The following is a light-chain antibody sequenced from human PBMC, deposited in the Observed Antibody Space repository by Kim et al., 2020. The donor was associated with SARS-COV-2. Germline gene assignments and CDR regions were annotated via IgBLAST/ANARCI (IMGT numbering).Light chain of an antibody. CDR3: SSHTTSSTYV. CDR2: VVS. V-gene: IGLV2-14*04. CDR1: RSDVGYYIS. J-gene: IGLJ1*01. Sequence: GQSVTISCTGTRSDVGYYISVSLYQQHPGKAPNLIIYVVSERASGVSNRFSGSQSGNTASLTISGLRAEDEADYYCSSHTTSSTYVFGSGTKVTVL.